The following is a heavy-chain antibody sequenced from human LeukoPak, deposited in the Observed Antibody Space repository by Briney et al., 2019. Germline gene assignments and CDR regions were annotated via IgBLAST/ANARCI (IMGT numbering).Heavy chain of an antibody. CDR1: GFTFSSYG. V-gene: IGHV3-21*01. CDR3: ARDLISGSYYGDFDY. Sequence: GGSLRLSCAASGFTFSSYGMSWVRQAPGKGLEWVSSISSSSSYIYYADSVKGRFTISRDNAKNSLYLQMNSLRAEDTAVYYCARDLISGSYYGDFDYWGQGTLVTVSS. D-gene: IGHD3-10*01. J-gene: IGHJ4*02. CDR2: ISSSSSYI.